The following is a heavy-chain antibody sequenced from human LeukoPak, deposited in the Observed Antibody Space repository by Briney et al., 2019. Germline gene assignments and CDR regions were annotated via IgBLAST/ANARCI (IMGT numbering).Heavy chain of an antibody. CDR1: GYTFTSYG. Sequence: ASVKVSCKASGYTFTSYGISWVRQAPGQGLEWMGWISAYNGNTNYAQKLQGRVTMTTDTSTSTAYMELRSLRSDDTAVYYCARSFGIGELLWFGGYWGQGTLVTVSS. V-gene: IGHV1-18*01. J-gene: IGHJ4*02. CDR2: ISAYNGNT. CDR3: ARSFGIGELLWFGGY. D-gene: IGHD3-10*01.